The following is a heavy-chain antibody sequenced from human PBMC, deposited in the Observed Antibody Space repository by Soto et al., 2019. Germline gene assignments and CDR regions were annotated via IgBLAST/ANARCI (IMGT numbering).Heavy chain of an antibody. V-gene: IGHV3-30-3*01. CDR1: GFTFSSYA. CDR2: ISYDGSNK. CDR3: ARVLRDTILWSLNKGSYYYGMDV. Sequence: PGGSLRLSCAASGFTFSSYAMHWVRQAPGKGLEWVAVISYDGSNKYNADSVKGRFTISRDNSKNTLYLQMNSLRAEDTAVYYCARVLRDTILWSLNKGSYYYGMDVWGQGTTVTVSS. D-gene: IGHD2-21*01. J-gene: IGHJ6*02.